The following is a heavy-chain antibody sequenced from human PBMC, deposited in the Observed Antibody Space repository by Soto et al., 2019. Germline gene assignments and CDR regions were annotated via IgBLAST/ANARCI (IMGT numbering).Heavy chain of an antibody. V-gene: IGHV3-48*03. CDR3: AREWGTSIAAAFDS. Sequence: EVQLVESGGGLVQPGGSLKLSCAASGFTFSSFDMNWVRQAPGKGLEWVSNISNSGRIIYYADSVKGRFTISRDDAKNSLYLQMNSLRAEDTAVYYCAREWGTSIAAAFDSWGQGTLVTVSS. J-gene: IGHJ4*02. D-gene: IGHD6-6*01. CDR2: ISNSGRII. CDR1: GFTFSSFD.